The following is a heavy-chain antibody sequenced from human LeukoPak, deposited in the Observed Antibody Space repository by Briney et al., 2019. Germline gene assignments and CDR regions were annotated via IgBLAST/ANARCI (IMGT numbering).Heavy chain of an antibody. V-gene: IGHV3-74*01. J-gene: IGHJ2*01. CDR2: ISSDGSST. CDR3: ARRRLPAADPWYFDL. D-gene: IGHD6-13*01. CDR1: EFVFSDYY. Sequence: GGSLRLSCAASEFVFSDYYMSWVRQAPGKGLVWVSLISSDGSSTTYADSVKGRFTISRDNAKNTLFLQMNSLRAEDTAVYYCARRRLPAADPWYFDLWGRGTLVTVSS.